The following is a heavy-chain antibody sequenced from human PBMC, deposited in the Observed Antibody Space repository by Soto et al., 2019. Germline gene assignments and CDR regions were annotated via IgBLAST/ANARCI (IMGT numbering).Heavy chain of an antibody. CDR3: AMERYCSSTSCYHWFDP. J-gene: IGHJ5*02. CDR1: GGSISSSSYY. D-gene: IGHD2-2*01. CDR2: IYYSGST. Sequence: SETLSLTCTICGGSISSSSYYWGWIRKPPGKGLEWIGSIYYSGSTYYNPSLKSRVTISVDTSKNQFSLKLSSVTAADTAVYYCAMERYCSSTSCYHWFDPCGQATLFTVSS. V-gene: IGHV4-39*01.